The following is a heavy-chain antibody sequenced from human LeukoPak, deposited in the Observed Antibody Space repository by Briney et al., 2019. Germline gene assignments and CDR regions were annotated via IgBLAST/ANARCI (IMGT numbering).Heavy chain of an antibody. CDR2: IKQDGSEK. D-gene: IGHD6-13*01. V-gene: IGHV3-7*03. CDR1: GFTFSSYW. J-gene: IGHJ4*02. Sequence: GGSLRLSCAASGFTFSSYWMNWVRQAPGKGLEWVASIKQDGSEKYYVDSVKGRFTIFRDNAKDSLYLQMNSLRVEDMAVYYCARDGPAAGLYFDYWGQGTLVTVSS. CDR3: ARDGPAAGLYFDY.